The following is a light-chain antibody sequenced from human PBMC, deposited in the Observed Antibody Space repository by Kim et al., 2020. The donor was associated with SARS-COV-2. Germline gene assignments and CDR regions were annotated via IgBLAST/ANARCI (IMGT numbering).Light chain of an antibody. CDR1: SLRRYY. CDR2: GKN. CDR3: NSRDLIGDHYV. J-gene: IGLJ1*01. Sequence: SSELTQDPAVSVALGQTVTITCQGDSLRRYYASWYQQKPGLAPVLVMFGKNKRPSGIPDRFSDSTSGNTASLTITGAQAEDEADYYCNSRDLIGDHYVFG. V-gene: IGLV3-19*01.